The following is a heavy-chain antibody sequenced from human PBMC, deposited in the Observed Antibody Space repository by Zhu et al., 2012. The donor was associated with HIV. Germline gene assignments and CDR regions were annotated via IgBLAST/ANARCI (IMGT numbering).Heavy chain of an antibody. CDR1: GYSISSGYY. CDR3: ARDPALDYYDSSSYYGFDY. CDR2: IYHSGRT. Sequence: QVQLQESGPRLVKPSETLSLTCTVSGYSISSGYYWGWIRQPPGKGLEWIGSIYHSGRTHYSPSLKSRVTISVDTSKNQFSLKLSSVTAADTAVYYCARDPALDYYDSSSYYGFDYWGQGTLVTVSS. V-gene: IGHV4-38-2*02. D-gene: IGHD3-22*01. J-gene: IGHJ4*02.